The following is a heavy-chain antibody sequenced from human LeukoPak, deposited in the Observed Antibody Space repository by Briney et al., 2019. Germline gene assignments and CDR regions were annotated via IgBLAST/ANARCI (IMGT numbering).Heavy chain of an antibody. CDR2: ISWNSGSI. CDR3: AKEQASFDTLTAGTTGFDY. Sequence: GGSLRLSCAASGFTFSSYGMSWVRQAPGKGLEWVSGISWNSGSIGYADSVKGRFTISRDNAKKSLYLQMNGLRSEDTALYYCAKEQASFDTLTAGTTGFDYWGQGTLVTVSS. J-gene: IGHJ4*02. D-gene: IGHD3-9*01. V-gene: IGHV3-9*01. CDR1: GFTFSSYG.